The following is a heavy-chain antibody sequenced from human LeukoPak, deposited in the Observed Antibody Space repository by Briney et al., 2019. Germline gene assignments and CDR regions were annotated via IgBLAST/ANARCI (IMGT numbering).Heavy chain of an antibody. D-gene: IGHD3-10*01. V-gene: IGHV3-11*01. CDR3: AREKVTMVRGVIDTTYYYYYGMDV. J-gene: IGHJ6*02. CDR1: GFTFSDYY. CDR2: ISSSGSTI. Sequence: GGSLRLSCAASGFTFSDYYMSWIRQAPGKGLEWVSYISSSGSTIYYADSVKGRFTISRDNAKNSLYLQMNSLRAEDTAVYYCAREKVTMVRGVIDTTYYYYYGMDVWGQGTTVTVSS.